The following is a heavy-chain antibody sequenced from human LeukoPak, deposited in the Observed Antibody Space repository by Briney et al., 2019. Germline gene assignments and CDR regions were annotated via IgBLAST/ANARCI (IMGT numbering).Heavy chain of an antibody. CDR1: GYTFTGYY. CDR2: INPNSGGT. D-gene: IGHD5-18*01. CDR3: ARESYGLYVNY. V-gene: IGHV1-2*06. Sequence: GASVKVSCKASGYTFTGYYMHWVRQAPGQGLEWMGRINPNSGGTNYAQKFQGRVNMTRETSISTAYMELSRMRSDDTAVYYCARESYGLYVNYWGQGTLDTVSS. J-gene: IGHJ4*02.